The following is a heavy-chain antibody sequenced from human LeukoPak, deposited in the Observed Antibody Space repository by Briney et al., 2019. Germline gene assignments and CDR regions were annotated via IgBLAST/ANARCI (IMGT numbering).Heavy chain of an antibody. CDR1: GFTFSSYS. V-gene: IGHV3-21*01. CDR2: ISSSSSYI. CDR3: ARAKDSSSWGFDY. Sequence: GGSLRLSCPASGFTFSSYSMNWVRQAPGKGLEGVASISSSSSYIYYADSVKGRFTISRDNAKNSLYLQMNSLRAEDTAVYYCARAKDSSSWGFDYWGQGTLVTVSS. J-gene: IGHJ4*02. D-gene: IGHD6-13*01.